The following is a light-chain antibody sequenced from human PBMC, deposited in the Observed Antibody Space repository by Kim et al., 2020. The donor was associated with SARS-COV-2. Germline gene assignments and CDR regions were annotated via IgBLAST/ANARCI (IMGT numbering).Light chain of an antibody. CDR1: QSVGNA. CDR3: HQRRDWPNT. CDR2: AAS. Sequence: SVTPGGRASLSCKASQSVGNALAWYQQKPGQAPRLLIDAASNRATGIPARFSGSGSGTDFTLTISSLEPEDFVLYYCHQRRDWPNTFGQGTKLEI. V-gene: IGKV3-11*01. J-gene: IGKJ2*01.